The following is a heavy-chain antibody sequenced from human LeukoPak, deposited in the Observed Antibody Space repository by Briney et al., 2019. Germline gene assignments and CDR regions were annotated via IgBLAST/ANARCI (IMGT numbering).Heavy chain of an antibody. Sequence: PSETLSLTCTVSGGSISSSSYYWGWIRQPPGKGLEWIGSIYYSGSTYYNPSLKSRVTISVDTSKNQFSLKLSSVTAADTAVYYCARAFPRRIAAAGLFDYWGQGTLVTVSS. CDR2: IYYSGST. D-gene: IGHD6-13*01. CDR3: ARAFPRRIAAAGLFDY. CDR1: GGSISSSSYY. J-gene: IGHJ4*02. V-gene: IGHV4-39*07.